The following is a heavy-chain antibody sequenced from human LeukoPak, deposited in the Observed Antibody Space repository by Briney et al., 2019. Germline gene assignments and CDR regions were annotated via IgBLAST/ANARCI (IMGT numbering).Heavy chain of an antibody. CDR2: ISFSGGST. Sequence: GGSLILSCAASGFTFSSSAMSWVRQAPGKGLEWVSAISFSGGSTYYADSVKGRFTISRDNSKNTLYLQMNSLRAEDTAVYYCATELGINNWGQGTLVTVSS. J-gene: IGHJ4*02. CDR1: GFTFSSSA. CDR3: ATELGINN. D-gene: IGHD7-27*01. V-gene: IGHV3-23*01.